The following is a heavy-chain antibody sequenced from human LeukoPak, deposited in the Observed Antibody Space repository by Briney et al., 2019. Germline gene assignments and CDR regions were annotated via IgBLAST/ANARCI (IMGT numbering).Heavy chain of an antibody. CDR2: ISGSSIYI. CDR1: GFTFSAYS. CDR3: ARTPSIVGYTSRELGHWYFDL. Sequence: GGSLRLSCATSGFTFSAYSMNWVRQAPGKGLEWVSSISGSSIYINYADSVKGRFTISSDNAKNSLYLQMNSLRAEDTAVYYCARTPSIVGYTSRELGHWYFDLWGRGTPVTVSS. V-gene: IGHV3-21*01. D-gene: IGHD6-13*01. J-gene: IGHJ2*01.